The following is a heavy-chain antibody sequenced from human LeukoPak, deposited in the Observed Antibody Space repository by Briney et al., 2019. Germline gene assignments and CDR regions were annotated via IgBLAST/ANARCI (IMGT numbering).Heavy chain of an antibody. Sequence: PSGTLSLTCAVSGGSISSSNWWSWVRQPPGKGLEWIGEIYHSGSTNYNPSLKSRVTISVDKSKNQFSLKLSSVTAADTAVYYCVRRVDYGDYSGIDPWGQGTLVTVSS. CDR1: GGSISSSNW. D-gene: IGHD4-17*01. V-gene: IGHV4-4*02. J-gene: IGHJ5*02. CDR2: IYHSGST. CDR3: VRRVDYGDYSGIDP.